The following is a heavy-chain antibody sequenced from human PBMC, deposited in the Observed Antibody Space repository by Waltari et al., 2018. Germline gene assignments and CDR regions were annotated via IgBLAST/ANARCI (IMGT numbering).Heavy chain of an antibody. D-gene: IGHD1-7*01. CDR2: INHSGIT. Sequence: QVQLQQWGAGLLKPSETLSLTCDVYGGSFSGYFWPWIRQPPGKGLEWIGEINHSGITNYNPSLKSRVTISVDTSKNQFSLKLGSVTAADAALYYCARGRNYTGHLPDYWGQGTLVIVSS. CDR3: ARGRNYTGHLPDY. V-gene: IGHV4-34*02. CDR1: GGSFSGYF. J-gene: IGHJ4*02.